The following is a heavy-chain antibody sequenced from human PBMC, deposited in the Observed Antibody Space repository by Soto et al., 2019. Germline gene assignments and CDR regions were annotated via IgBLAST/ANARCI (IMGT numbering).Heavy chain of an antibody. D-gene: IGHD1-7*01. CDR2: IIPIFGTA. Sequence: SVKVSCKASGGTFSSYAISWVRQAPGQGLEWMGGIIPIFGTANYAQKFQGRVTITADESTSTAYMEPSSLRSEDTAVYYCARGNWNYVFLDYWGQGTLVTVSS. V-gene: IGHV1-69*13. J-gene: IGHJ4*02. CDR3: ARGNWNYVFLDY. CDR1: GGTFSSYA.